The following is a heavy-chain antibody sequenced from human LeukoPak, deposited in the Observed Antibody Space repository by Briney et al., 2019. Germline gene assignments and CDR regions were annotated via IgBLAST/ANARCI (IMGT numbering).Heavy chain of an antibody. CDR3: AREDDGIVRDDYGDQSLDY. D-gene: IGHD4-17*01. CDR1: GYTFTGYY. CDR2: INPNSGGT. Sequence: ASVKVSCKASGYTFTGYYMHWGRQAPGPGLEGMGWINPNSGGTNYAQKFQGRVTMTRDTSISTAYMELSRLRSDDTAVYYCAREDDGIVRDDYGDQSLDYWGQGTLVTVSS. J-gene: IGHJ4*02. V-gene: IGHV1-2*02.